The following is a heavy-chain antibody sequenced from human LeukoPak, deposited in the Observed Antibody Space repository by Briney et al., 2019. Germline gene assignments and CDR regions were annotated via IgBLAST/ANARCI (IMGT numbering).Heavy chain of an antibody. V-gene: IGHV4-34*01. J-gene: IGHJ4*02. CDR1: GGSFSGYY. D-gene: IGHD1-1*01. CDR2: INHSGST. Sequence: SETLSLTCAVYGGSFSGYYWSWIRQPPGKGLEWIGEINHSGSTNYNPSLKSRVTISVDTSKNQFSLKLSSVTAADTAVYYCARDAQTGTTSGAGIYWGQGTLVTVSS. CDR3: ARDAQTGTTSGAGIY.